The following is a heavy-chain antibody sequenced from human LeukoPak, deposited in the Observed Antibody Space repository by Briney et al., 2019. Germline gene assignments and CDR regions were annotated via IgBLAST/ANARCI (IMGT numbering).Heavy chain of an antibody. Sequence: GGSLRLSCAASGFTFSSYWMHWVRQAPGKGLVWVSRINTDGSSTSYADSVKGRFTISRDNAKNTLYLQMNSLRAVDTAVYYCARDEFGYCSSTSCSPYNWFDPWGQGTLVTVSS. CDR3: ARDEFGYCSSTSCSPYNWFDP. D-gene: IGHD2-2*01. V-gene: IGHV3-74*01. J-gene: IGHJ5*02. CDR1: GFTFSSYW. CDR2: INTDGSST.